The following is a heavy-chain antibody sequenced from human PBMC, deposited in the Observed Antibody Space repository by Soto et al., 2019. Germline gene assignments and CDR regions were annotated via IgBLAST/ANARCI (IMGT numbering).Heavy chain of an antibody. CDR3: AGAGAWGSNYGGAAFDA. Sequence: VHLVQSGAEVKKPGASVKVSCRASGYTFTSDAMHWVRQAPGQGLEWLGWINVGTGYTTFSQKFQGRVSITRVTYGSTGYLELSSLRSEDTAIYYCAGAGAWGSNYGGAAFDAWGQGTKVTVSS. D-gene: IGHD3-10*01. CDR2: INVGTGYT. V-gene: IGHV1-3*01. CDR1: GYTFTSDA. J-gene: IGHJ3*01.